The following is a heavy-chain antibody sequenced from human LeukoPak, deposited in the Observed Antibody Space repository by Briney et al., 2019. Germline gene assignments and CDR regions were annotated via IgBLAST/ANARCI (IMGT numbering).Heavy chain of an antibody. CDR3: ARHISDCGGDCPFDY. CDR1: GYSFTSYW. Sequence: GESLKISCHGSGYSFTSYWIGWVRQMPGKGLEWMGMIYPGDSDTRYSPSFQGHVTISADKSISTAYLQWNSLKASDTAMYYCARHISDCGGDCPFDYWGQGTLVTVSS. CDR2: IYPGDSDT. V-gene: IGHV5-51*01. J-gene: IGHJ4*02. D-gene: IGHD2-21*02.